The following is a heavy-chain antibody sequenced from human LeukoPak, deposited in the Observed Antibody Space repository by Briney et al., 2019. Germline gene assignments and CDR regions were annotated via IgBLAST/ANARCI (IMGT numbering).Heavy chain of an antibody. D-gene: IGHD3-10*01. V-gene: IGHV1-18*01. CDR1: GYTFTSYG. Sequence: ASVKVSCKASGYTFTSYGISWVRQAPGQGLEWMGWISAYNGNTNYAQKLQGRVTMTTDTSTSTAYMELRSLRSDDTAVYYCARSWRSPVRGVTEYPPDYWGQGTLVTVSS. CDR2: ISAYNGNT. J-gene: IGHJ4*02. CDR3: ARSWRSPVRGVTEYPPDY.